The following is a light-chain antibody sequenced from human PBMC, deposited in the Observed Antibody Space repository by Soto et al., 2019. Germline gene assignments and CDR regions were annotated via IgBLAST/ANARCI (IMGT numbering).Light chain of an antibody. Sequence: EIVLTQSPATLSLSPGERATLSCRASQSVSSSLAWYQQRPGQPPRLLIYDASNRATATPARFSGSGSGTDFTLTISSLEPEDYAVYYCQQRSNWPLTFGGGTKVEIK. CDR3: QQRSNWPLT. CDR1: QSVSSS. CDR2: DAS. V-gene: IGKV3-11*01. J-gene: IGKJ4*01.